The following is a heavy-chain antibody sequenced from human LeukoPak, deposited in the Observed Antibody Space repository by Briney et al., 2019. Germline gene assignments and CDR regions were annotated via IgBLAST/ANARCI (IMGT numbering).Heavy chain of an antibody. CDR1: GFTFSSYG. D-gene: IGHD5-24*01. Sequence: PGGSLRLSCAASGFTFSSYGMHWVRQAPGKGLEWVAFIRYDGSNKYYADSVKGRFTISSDNSKNTLYLQMNSLRAEDTAVYYCAKDRRDGYNNFDYWGQGTLVTVSS. V-gene: IGHV3-30*02. CDR2: IRYDGSNK. CDR3: AKDRRDGYNNFDY. J-gene: IGHJ4*02.